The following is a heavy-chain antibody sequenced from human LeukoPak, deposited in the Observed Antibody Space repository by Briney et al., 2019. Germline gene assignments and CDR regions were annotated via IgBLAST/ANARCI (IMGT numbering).Heavy chain of an antibody. CDR1: GYTFSGNY. CDR2: INPNSGAR. CDR3: TRVGVGIVPFDY. J-gene: IGHJ4*02. Sequence: ASVEVSCKASGYTFSGNYMHWVRQAPGQGLEWMGWINPNSGARNYAQKFQDRVTLTTDTSISTAYMELRRLRSDDTAVYYCTRVGVGIVPFDYWGQGTLVTVSS. V-gene: IGHV1-2*02. D-gene: IGHD2-15*01.